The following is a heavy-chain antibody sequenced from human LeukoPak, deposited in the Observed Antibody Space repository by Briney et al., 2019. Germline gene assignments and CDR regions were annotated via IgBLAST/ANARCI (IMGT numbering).Heavy chain of an antibody. D-gene: IGHD3-10*01. CDR2: IYYSGST. Sequence: SETLSLTCTVSGGSISSSSYYWGWIRQPPGKGLEWIGSIYYSGSTYYNPSLKSRVTISVDTSKNQFSLKLSSVTAADTAVYYWAGMHDGGSGSYYIFDYWGQGTLVTVSS. CDR3: AGMHDGGSGSYYIFDY. CDR1: GGSISSSSYY. J-gene: IGHJ4*02. V-gene: IGHV4-39*07.